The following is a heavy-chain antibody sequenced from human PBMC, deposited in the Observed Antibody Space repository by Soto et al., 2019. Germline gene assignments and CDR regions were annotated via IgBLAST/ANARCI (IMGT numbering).Heavy chain of an antibody. J-gene: IGHJ4*02. CDR3: VRVHADDSSGYYLDY. CDR1: GASVSSGDYY. CDR2: IYFSGAT. Sequence: QVQLQEAGPGLVKPSETLALNCSVSGASVSSGDYYWSWIRQPPGKGLEWIGYIYFSGATSYDPSLKRRVSISIDTSKNHFFLKLRSVTAADTAVYYCVRVHADDSSGYYLDYWGQGLLVSVSS. D-gene: IGHD6-19*01. V-gene: IGHV4-61*03.